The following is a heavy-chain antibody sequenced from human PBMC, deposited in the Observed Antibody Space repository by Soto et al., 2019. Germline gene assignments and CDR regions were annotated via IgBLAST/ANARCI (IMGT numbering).Heavy chain of an antibody. D-gene: IGHD5-18*01. CDR3: ARKRGKWDTAMVTSYYYYGMDV. CDR2: IITIFGTA. Sequence: QVQLVQSGAEVKKPGSSVKVSCKASGGTFSSYAISWVRQAPGQGLEWMGGIITIFGTANYAQKFQGRVTIASDESTSTAYMELRSLVAEDKAVYYCARKRGKWDTAMVTSYYYYGMDVWGQGTTVTVSS. V-gene: IGHV1-69*01. J-gene: IGHJ6*02. CDR1: GGTFSSYA.